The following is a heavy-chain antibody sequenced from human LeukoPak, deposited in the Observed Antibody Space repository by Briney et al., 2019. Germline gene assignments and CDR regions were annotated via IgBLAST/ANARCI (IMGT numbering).Heavy chain of an antibody. V-gene: IGHV3-30*05. J-gene: IGHJ4*02. Sequence: GGSLRLSCAASGFTFSSYGMHWVRQAPGKGLEWVAVISYDGSNKYYADSVKGRFTISRDNSKNTLYLQMNSLRAEDTAVYYCARGPDYDFWSGYHFDYWGQGTLVTVSS. CDR2: ISYDGSNK. CDR1: GFTFSSYG. D-gene: IGHD3-3*01. CDR3: ARGPDYDFWSGYHFDY.